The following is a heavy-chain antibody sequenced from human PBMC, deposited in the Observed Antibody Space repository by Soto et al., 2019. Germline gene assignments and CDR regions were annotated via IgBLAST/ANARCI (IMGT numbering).Heavy chain of an antibody. J-gene: IGHJ6*03. D-gene: IGHD2-2*01. V-gene: IGHV4-61*05. CDR1: GGSISSSSYY. CDR3: ARLLYIVVVPAAPTYYYYYMDV. Sequence: LTCTVSGGSISSSSYYWGWIRQPPGKGLEWIGYIYYSGSTNYNPSLKSRVTISVDTSKNQFSLKLSSVTAADTAVYYCARLLYIVVVPAAPTYYYYYMDVWGKGTTVTVSS. CDR2: IYYSGST.